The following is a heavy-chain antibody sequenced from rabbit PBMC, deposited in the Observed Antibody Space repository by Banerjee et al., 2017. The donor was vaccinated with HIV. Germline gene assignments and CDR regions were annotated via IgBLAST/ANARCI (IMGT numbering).Heavy chain of an antibody. CDR2: IGVGSVNT. J-gene: IGHJ4*01. D-gene: IGHD6-1*01. CDR3: ARTNSDWYAVYFNL. V-gene: IGHV1S40*01. Sequence: QSLEESGGDLVKPGASLTLTCTASGFSFSSGYYMCWVRQAPGKGLEWIACIGVGSVNTYYASWAKGRFTISKTSSTTVTLQMTSLTAADTATYFCARTNSDWYAVYFNLWGQGTLVTVS. CDR1: GFSFSSGYY.